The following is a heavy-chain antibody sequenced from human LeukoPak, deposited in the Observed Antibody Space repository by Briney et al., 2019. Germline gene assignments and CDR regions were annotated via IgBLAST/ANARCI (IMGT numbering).Heavy chain of an antibody. CDR1: GGTFSSYA. CDR3: AMDSSGYYYFDY. V-gene: IGHV1-69*05. J-gene: IGHJ4*02. Sequence: ASVKVSCKASGGTFSSYAISWVRQAPGQGREWMGGIIPIFDTANYAQKFQGRVTITTDESTSTAYMELSSLRSEDTAVYYCAMDSSGYYYFDYWGQGTLVPVSS. D-gene: IGHD3-22*01. CDR2: IIPIFDTA.